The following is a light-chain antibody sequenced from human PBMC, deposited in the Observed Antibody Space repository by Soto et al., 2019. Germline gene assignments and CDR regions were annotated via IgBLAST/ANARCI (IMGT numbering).Light chain of an antibody. CDR3: QQSYSILLT. V-gene: IGKV1-39*01. Sequence: DIQMTQSPPSLSASVGDRVTITCRAIRRISNYLNWYQQKPGKAPKLLIYAASSLQSGVPSRFSGGGSGTDFTLTISSLQLEDFATYYCQQSYSILLTFGQGTRLEIK. CDR2: AAS. CDR1: RRISNY. J-gene: IGKJ5*01.